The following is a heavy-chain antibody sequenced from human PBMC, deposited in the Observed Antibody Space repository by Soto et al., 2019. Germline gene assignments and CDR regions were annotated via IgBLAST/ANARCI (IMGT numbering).Heavy chain of an antibody. CDR3: ARRRVTTGKPRRSFECWFDP. J-gene: IGHJ5*02. Sequence: QVQLVQSGAEVKKPGASVKVSCKASGYTFTSYDINWVRQATGQGLEWMGWMNPNSGNTGYAQKFQGRVTMTRNTSISTAYRELSSLRSEDTAVYYCARRRVTTGKPRRSFECWFDPWGQGTLVTVSS. D-gene: IGHD4-4*01. CDR1: GYTFTSYD. V-gene: IGHV1-8*01. CDR2: MNPNSGNT.